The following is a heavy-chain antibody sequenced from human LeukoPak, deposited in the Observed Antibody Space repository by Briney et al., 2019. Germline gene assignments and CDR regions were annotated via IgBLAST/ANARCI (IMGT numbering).Heavy chain of an antibody. CDR1: GGSISSSNW. J-gene: IGHJ5*02. Sequence: SETLSLTCAVSGGSISSSNWWSWVRQPLGKGLEWIGEIYHSGSTNYNPSLKSRVTISVDKSKNQFSLKLSSVTAADTAVYYCARALVVVENWFDPWGQGTLVTVSS. CDR3: ARALVVVENWFDP. V-gene: IGHV4-4*02. D-gene: IGHD2-15*01. CDR2: IYHSGST.